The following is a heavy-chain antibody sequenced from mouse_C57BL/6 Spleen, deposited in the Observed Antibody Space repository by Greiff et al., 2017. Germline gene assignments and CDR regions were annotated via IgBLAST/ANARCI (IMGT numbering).Heavy chain of an antibody. Sequence: VQLKESGGGLVKPGGSLKLSCAASGFTFSSYAMSWVRQTPEKRLEWVATISDGGSYTYYPDNVKGRFTISRDNAKNNLYLQMSHLKSEDTAMYYCAKGGLLRYPFAYWGQGTLVTVSA. D-gene: IGHD1-1*01. CDR3: AKGGLLRYPFAY. V-gene: IGHV5-4*01. J-gene: IGHJ3*01. CDR2: ISDGGSYT. CDR1: GFTFSSYA.